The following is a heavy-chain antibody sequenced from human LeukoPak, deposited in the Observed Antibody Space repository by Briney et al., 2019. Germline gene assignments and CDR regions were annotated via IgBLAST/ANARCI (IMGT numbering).Heavy chain of an antibody. Sequence: SETLSLTCTVSGGSISSYYWSWIRQPAGKGLEWIGRIYTSGSTNYNPSLKSRVTMSVDTSKNQFSLKLSSVTAADTAVYYCARGKLRYFDWYSYYFDYWGQGTLVTVSS. J-gene: IGHJ4*02. CDR2: IYTSGST. D-gene: IGHD3-9*01. V-gene: IGHV4-4*07. CDR3: ARGKLRYFDWYSYYFDY. CDR1: GGSISSYY.